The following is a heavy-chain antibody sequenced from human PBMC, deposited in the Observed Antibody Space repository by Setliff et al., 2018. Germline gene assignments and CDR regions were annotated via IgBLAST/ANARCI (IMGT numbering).Heavy chain of an antibody. Sequence: GASVKVSCKASGYTFTRYYMYWVRQAPGQGLEWMGIINVGGGSTTYAQNLQGRVTMTRDTSTSTIYMDVSSLRAKDTATYYCAGTDAYCAGDCSISWGQGTLVTVSS. V-gene: IGHV1-46*01. CDR1: GYTFTRYY. J-gene: IGHJ5*02. D-gene: IGHD2-21*02. CDR2: INVGGGST. CDR3: AGTDAYCAGDCSIS.